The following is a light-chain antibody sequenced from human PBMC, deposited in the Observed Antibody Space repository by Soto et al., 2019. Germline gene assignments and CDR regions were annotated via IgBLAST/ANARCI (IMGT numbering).Light chain of an antibody. CDR2: DAS. Sequence: EIVLTQSPATLSLSPGERATLSCRASQSVSSYLAWYQQKPGQAPRLLIYDASNRATGIPARFSGSGSGTGFPPTIRRPEPEDFAIYYWQQGSNLALPFRPGAKGDIK. CDR1: QSVSSY. V-gene: IGKV3-11*01. J-gene: IGKJ3*01. CDR3: QQGSNLALP.